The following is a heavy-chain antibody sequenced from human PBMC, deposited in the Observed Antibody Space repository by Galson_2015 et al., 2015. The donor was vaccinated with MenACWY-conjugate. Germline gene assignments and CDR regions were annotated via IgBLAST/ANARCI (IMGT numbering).Heavy chain of an antibody. J-gene: IGHJ4*02. CDR3: ARVLNTLMVTFPDVCDY. CDR2: IKQDGSQR. D-gene: IGHD5-18*01. CDR1: GFTFSCYW. V-gene: IGHV3-7*03. Sequence: SLRLSCAASGFTFSCYWMVWVRQAPGAGLEWVADIKQDGSQRFYMDSVRGRFTISRDNAKNSLYLQMNSLRAEDSAVYFCARVLNTLMVTFPDVCDYWGQGTLVTVSS.